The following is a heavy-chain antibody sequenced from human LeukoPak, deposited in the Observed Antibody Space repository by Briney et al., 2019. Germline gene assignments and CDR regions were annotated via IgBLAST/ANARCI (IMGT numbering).Heavy chain of an antibody. CDR1: GGSISSSNW. J-gene: IGHJ4*02. V-gene: IGHV4-4*02. CDR2: IYHSGST. Sequence: PSETLSLTCAVSGGSISSSNWWSWVRQPPGKGLEWIGEIYHSGSTNYNPSLKSRVTISVDKSKNQFSLKLSSVTAADTAVYYCARGVTMVRGVFDYWGQGTLVTISS. CDR3: ARGVTMVRGVFDY. D-gene: IGHD3-10*01.